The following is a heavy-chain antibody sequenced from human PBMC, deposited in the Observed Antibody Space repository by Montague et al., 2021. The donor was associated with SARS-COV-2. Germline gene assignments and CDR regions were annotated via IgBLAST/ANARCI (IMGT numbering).Heavy chain of an antibody. V-gene: IGHV4-59*03. CDR3: APSRGGRYSWADYYFDY. D-gene: IGHD3-16*01. CDR2: LHHSGAT. Sequence: SETLSLTCAVTGASMSPYHWSWIRQPPGKGLEWIGKLHHSGATNYNPSLESRVTMSVDTSKNQFSLKLISVTAADTAVYFCAPSRGGRYSWADYYFDYWGQGILVTVSA. CDR1: GASMSPYH. J-gene: IGHJ4*02.